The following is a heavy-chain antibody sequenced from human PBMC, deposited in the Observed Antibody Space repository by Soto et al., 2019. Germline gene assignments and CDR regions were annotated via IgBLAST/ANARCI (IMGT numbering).Heavy chain of an antibody. J-gene: IGHJ3*01. V-gene: IGHV3-15*07. Sequence: EVQLVESGGGLVKPGGSLRLSCAASGFPLNNAWMNWGRQAPGKGLEWVGRVKSGSYGGTADYAAPVKGRFIISRDDSINTLYLQMSSLLSDDTAVYYCPASTINIRWGYVCCQGTMVTVSS. CDR2: VKSGSYGGTA. D-gene: IGHD2-21*01. CDR3: PASTINIRWGYV. CDR1: GFPLNNAW.